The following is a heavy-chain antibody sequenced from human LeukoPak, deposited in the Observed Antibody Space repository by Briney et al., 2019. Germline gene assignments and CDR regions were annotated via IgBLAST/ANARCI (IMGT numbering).Heavy chain of an antibody. D-gene: IGHD2-21*02. Sequence: SVKVSCKASGGTFSSYAISWVRQAPGQGLEWMGRIIPILGIANYAQKFQGRVTITADKSTSTAYMELSSLRSEDTAVYYCARSGYYCGGDCYSGFDYWGQGTLVTVSS. J-gene: IGHJ4*02. CDR1: GGTFSSYA. CDR3: ARSGYYCGGDCYSGFDY. V-gene: IGHV1-69*04. CDR2: IIPILGIA.